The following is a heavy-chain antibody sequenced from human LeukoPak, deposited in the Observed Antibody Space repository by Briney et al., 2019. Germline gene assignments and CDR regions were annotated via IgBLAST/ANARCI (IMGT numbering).Heavy chain of an antibody. J-gene: IGHJ4*02. CDR1: GFTFSSYA. V-gene: IGHV3-23*01. D-gene: IGHD4-11*01. CDR3: ARIYSNYEGFIGYFDY. Sequence: GGSLRLSCAASGFTFSSYAMSWVRQAPGKGLEWVSAISGSGGSTYYADSVKGRFTISRDNSKNTLYLQMNSLRAEDTAVYYCARIYSNYEGFIGYFDYWGQGTLVTVSS. CDR2: ISGSGGST.